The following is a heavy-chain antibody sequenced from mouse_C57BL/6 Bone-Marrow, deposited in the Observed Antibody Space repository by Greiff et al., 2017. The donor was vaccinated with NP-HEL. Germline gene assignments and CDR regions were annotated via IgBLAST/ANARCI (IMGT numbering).Heavy chain of an antibody. D-gene: IGHD1-1*01. J-gene: IGHJ1*03. CDR1: GYTFTSYW. CDR2: INPSSGYT. V-gene: IGHV1-7*01. Sequence: VQLQQSGAELAKPGASVKLSCKASGYTFTSYWMHWVQQRPGQGLEWIGYINPSSGYTKYNQKFKDKATLTADKSTSTAYMQLNSRTYEDSAVYYYARVYGRPYWYFDVWGTGTTVTVSS. CDR3: ARVYGRPYWYFDV.